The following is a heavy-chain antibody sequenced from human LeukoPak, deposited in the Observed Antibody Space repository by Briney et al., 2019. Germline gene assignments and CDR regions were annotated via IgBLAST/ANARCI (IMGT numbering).Heavy chain of an antibody. V-gene: IGHV3-23*01. D-gene: IGHD3-9*01. CDR2: ISGSGRST. Sequence: GGSLRLSCAASGFTFSSYGMSWVRQAPGKGLEWVSAISGSGRSTYYADSVKGRFTISRDNSKNTLYLQMNSLRAEDTAVYYCAKEVLRYFDWPSQIDYWGQGTLVTVSS. J-gene: IGHJ4*02. CDR1: GFTFSSYG. CDR3: AKEVLRYFDWPSQIDY.